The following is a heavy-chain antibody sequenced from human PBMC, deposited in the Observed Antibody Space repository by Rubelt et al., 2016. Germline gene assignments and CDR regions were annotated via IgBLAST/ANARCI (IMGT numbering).Heavy chain of an antibody. CDR2: ISAYNGNT. CDR3: ARASTDFWSGSSNP. V-gene: IGHV1-18*01. Sequence: QVQLVQSGAEVKKPGASVKVSCKASGYTFTSYGISWVRQAPGQGLEWMGWISAYNGNTNYAQRVQGRVTMTTDTATSTAHMELRSLRSDDTAVYYCARASTDFWSGSSNPWGQGVLVTVAS. CDR1: GYTFTSYG. D-gene: IGHD3-3*01. J-gene: IGHJ5*02.